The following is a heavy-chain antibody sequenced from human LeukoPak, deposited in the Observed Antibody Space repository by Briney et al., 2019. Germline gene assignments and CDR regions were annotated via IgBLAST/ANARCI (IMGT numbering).Heavy chain of an antibody. Sequence: SETLSLTCTVSGGSINGYYWNWIRQPPGKGLEWLGYIYFSGSTNYNPSLQSRVTISVDTSKSQFSLKLNSVTAADTAVYFCARGEALRQNYGMDVWGQGTTVTVSS. V-gene: IGHV4-59*01. CDR2: IYFSGST. CDR3: ARGEALRQNYGMDV. CDR1: GGSINGYY. J-gene: IGHJ6*02.